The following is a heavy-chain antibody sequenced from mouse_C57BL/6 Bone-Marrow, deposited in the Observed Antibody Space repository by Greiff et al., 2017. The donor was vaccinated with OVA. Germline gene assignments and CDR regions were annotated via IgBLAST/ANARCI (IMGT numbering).Heavy chain of an antibody. CDR2: IRSKSNNYAT. J-gene: IGHJ4*01. V-gene: IGHV10-1*01. CDR1: GFSFNTYA. Sequence: DVMLVESGGGLVQPKGSLKLSCAASGFSFNTYAMNWVRQAPGKGLEWVARIRSKSNNYATYYAVSVKDRFTISRDDSESMLYLQINNLKTEDTAMYYCVRHGYYAMDYWGQGTAVTVSS. CDR3: VRHGYYAMDY.